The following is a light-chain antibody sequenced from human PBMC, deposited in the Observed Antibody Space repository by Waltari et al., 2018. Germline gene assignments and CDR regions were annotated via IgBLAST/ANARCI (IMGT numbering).Light chain of an antibody. V-gene: IGLV4-69*01. J-gene: IGLJ3*02. CDR2: VNSDGSH. CDR3: QTGGHGTWV. CDR1: SGHSTNV. Sequence: QLVLTQSPSASASLGASVKLTCTLSSGHSTNVIAWLQKRPERGPRYLMKVNSDGSHNKGDEIPDRFSGSSYGAEHYLTFSSLQSEDEADYYCQTGGHGTWVFGGGTKLTVL.